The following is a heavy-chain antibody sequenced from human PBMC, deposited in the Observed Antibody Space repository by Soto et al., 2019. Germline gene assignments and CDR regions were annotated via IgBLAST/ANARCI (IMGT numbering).Heavy chain of an antibody. CDR1: GYRFSNHW. J-gene: IGHJ4*03. CDR3: APTTATTSVTDLLLDY. V-gene: IGHV5-10-1*01. CDR2: IDPSDSYT. D-gene: IGHD4-17*01. Sequence: GESLKISCQGSGYRFSNHWISWPRQMPGNGLEWMGRIDPSDSYTNCSPSFQGHVTISADKSISTAYLQWSSLKASDSAMYYCAPTTATTSVTDLLLDYSSQGTLVTVSS.